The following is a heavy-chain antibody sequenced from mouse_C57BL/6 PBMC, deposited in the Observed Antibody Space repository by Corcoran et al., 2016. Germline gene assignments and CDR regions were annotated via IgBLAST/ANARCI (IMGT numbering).Heavy chain of an antibody. V-gene: IGHV9-3*01. CDR3: ARSDYYGSSPYYYAMDY. Sequence: QIQLVQSGPELKKPGETVKISCKASVYTFTTYGMSWVKQAPGKGLKWMGWINTYSGVPTYADDFKGRFAFSLETSASTAYLQINNLKNEDTATYFCARSDYYGSSPYYYAMDYWGQGTSVTVSS. D-gene: IGHD1-1*01. J-gene: IGHJ4*01. CDR2: INTYSGVP. CDR1: VYTFTTYG.